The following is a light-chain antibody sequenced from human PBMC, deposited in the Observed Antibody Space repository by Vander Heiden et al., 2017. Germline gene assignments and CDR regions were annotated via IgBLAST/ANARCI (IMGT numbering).Light chain of an antibody. Sequence: QPALPPPASVSGAPGQSITVSCNAISSDDGCYNYVCWYQQQPVTAPKLIFYDVNSRPSGVSNRFSGTKSGNAASLTISVRQAEDEADYYCSSYTTSSTYVLGTGTKVTVL. V-gene: IGLV2-14*03. CDR1: SSDDGCYNY. CDR2: DVN. J-gene: IGLJ1*01. CDR3: SSYTTSSTYV.